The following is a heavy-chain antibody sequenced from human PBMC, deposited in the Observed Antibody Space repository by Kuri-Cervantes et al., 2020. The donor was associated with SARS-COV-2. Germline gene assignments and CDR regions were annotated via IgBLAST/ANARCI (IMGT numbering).Heavy chain of an antibody. J-gene: IGHJ4*02. CDR1: GFTFTNYA. D-gene: IGHD6-13*01. CDR2: ISSSSSYI. V-gene: IGHV3-21*01. Sequence: GGSLRLSCAASGFTFTNYAMSWVRQAPGKGLEWVSSISSSSSYIYYADSVKGRFTISRDNAKNSLYLQMNSLRAEDTAVYYCARDRYSSSCFDYWGQGTLVTVSS. CDR3: ARDRYSSSCFDY.